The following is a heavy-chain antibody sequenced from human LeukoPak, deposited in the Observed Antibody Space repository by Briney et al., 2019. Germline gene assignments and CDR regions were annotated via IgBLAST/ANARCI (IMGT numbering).Heavy chain of an antibody. V-gene: IGHV4-59*01. D-gene: IGHD6-13*01. CDR2: IYYSGST. CDR1: GGSISSYY. J-gene: IGHJ6*03. Sequence: SETLSLTCTVSGGSISSYYWSWIRQPPGKGLEWIGYIYYSGSTNYNPSLKSRVTISVDTSKNQFSLKLSSVTAADTAVYYCARVGSSWSGPYYYYYMDVWGKGTTVTVSS. CDR3: ARVGSSWSGPYYYYYMDV.